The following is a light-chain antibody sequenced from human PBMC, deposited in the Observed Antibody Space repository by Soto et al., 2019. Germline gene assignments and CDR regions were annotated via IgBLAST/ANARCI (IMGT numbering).Light chain of an antibody. CDR2: GAS. V-gene: IGKV3-20*01. Sequence: EIVLTQSPGTLSLSPGERATLSCRASQIVSSNYLAWYQQKPGQAPRLLIYGASSRATGIPDRFSGSGSGTDFTLTISRLEPEDFAVYYCQPYGSSRTFGQGTKVEIK. J-gene: IGKJ1*01. CDR1: QIVSSNY. CDR3: QPYGSSRT.